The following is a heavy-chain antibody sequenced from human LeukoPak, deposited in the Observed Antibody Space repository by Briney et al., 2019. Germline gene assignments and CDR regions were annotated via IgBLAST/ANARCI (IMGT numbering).Heavy chain of an antibody. D-gene: IGHD3-3*01. CDR2: INYRGNT. CDR3: AKDTFLAY. Sequence: SETLSLTCTVSGGSLSSYYWSWIRQPPGKGLEWLGKINYRGNTHHNPFLKSRVTISVDTSKNQFSLKLNSVTAADTAVYYCAKDTFLAYWGQGTLVTVSS. J-gene: IGHJ4*02. CDR1: GGSLSSYY. V-gene: IGHV4-59*04.